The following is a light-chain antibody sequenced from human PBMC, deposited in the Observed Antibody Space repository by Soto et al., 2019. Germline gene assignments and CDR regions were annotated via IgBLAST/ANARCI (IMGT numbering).Light chain of an antibody. V-gene: IGKV1-39*01. CDR3: QQSYGTPRT. CDR2: GAS. CDR1: QSIRSY. J-gene: IGKJ4*01. Sequence: DIPMTQSPSSLSASVGDRVTITCRASQSIRSYLNWYQQKPGKAPKFLIYGASRLQSGVPSRFSGGGSGTDFTLTISSLQPDDFATYYCQQSYGTPRTFGGGTQVEIK.